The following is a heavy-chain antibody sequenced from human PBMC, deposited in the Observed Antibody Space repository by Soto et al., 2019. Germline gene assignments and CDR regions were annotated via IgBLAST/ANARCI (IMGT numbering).Heavy chain of an antibody. CDR2: FDPEDGET. CDR1: GYTLTELS. CDR3: ATAAYWGYYYGMDV. J-gene: IGHJ6*02. V-gene: IGHV1-24*01. D-gene: IGHD7-27*01. Sequence: ASVKVSCKVSGYTLTELSMHWVRQAPGKGLEWMGGFDPEDGETIYAQKFRGRVTMTEDTSTDTAYMELSSLRSEDTAVYYCATAAYWGYYYGMDVWGQGTTVTVSS.